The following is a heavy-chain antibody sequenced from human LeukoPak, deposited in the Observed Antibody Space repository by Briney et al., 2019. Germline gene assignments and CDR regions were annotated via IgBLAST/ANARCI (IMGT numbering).Heavy chain of an antibody. J-gene: IGHJ1*01. V-gene: IGHV5-51*01. Sequence: GESLKISCNGSGYSFTSYWIGWVRQMPGKGLEWMGIIYPGDSDTRYSPSFQGQVTISADKSISTAYLQWSSLKASDTAMYYCASGYYYDSIGPEYFQHWGQGTLVTVSS. CDR2: IYPGDSDT. CDR1: GYSFTSYW. CDR3: ASGYYYDSIGPEYFQH. D-gene: IGHD3-22*01.